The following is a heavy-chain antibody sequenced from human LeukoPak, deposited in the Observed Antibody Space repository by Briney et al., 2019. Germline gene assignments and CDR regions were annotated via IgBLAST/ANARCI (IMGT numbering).Heavy chain of an antibody. Sequence: PSETLSLTCAVSGGSISRSGYSWGWIRQPPGKGLDWIAYIYYTGSTYYNPSLKSRVTISLDTSKNQFSLKLSSVTAADTAVYYCARDNGSSWDFSFDYWGQGTLVTVSS. CDR1: GGSISRSGYS. CDR3: ARDNGSSWDFSFDY. D-gene: IGHD6-13*01. CDR2: IYYTGST. J-gene: IGHJ4*02. V-gene: IGHV4-30-4*07.